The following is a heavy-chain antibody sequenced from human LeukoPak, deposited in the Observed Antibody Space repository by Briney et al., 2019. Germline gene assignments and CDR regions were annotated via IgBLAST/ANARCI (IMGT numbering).Heavy chain of an antibody. CDR2: IYTSGST. CDR3: ARERSGWYGGDY. D-gene: IGHD6-19*01. V-gene: IGHV4-61*02. Sequence: SQTLSLTCTVSGGSISSGSYYWSWIRQPAGKGLEWIGRIYTSGSTNYNPSLKSRVTISVDTSKNQFSLKLSSVTAADTAVYYCARERSGWYGGDYWGQGTLVTVSS. J-gene: IGHJ4*02. CDR1: GGSISSGSYY.